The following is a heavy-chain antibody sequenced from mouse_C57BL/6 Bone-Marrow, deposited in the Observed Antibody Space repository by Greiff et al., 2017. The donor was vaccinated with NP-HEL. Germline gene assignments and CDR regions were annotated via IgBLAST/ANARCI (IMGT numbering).Heavy chain of an antibody. CDR3: TSTVVAERGFDG. CDR2: IYPENGDT. J-gene: IGHJ1*03. D-gene: IGHD1-1*01. V-gene: IGHV14-4*01. Sequence: EVQGVESGAELVRPGASVKLSCTASGFNIKDDYMHWVKQRPEQGLEWIGWIYPENGDTEYASKFKGKATITADTSSNTAYLQLSSLTSEDTAVDYCTSTVVAERGFDGWGTGTTVTVSA. CDR1: GFNIKDDY.